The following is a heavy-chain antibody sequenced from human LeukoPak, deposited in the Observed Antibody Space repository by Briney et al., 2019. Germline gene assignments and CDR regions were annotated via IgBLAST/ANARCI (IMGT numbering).Heavy chain of an antibody. Sequence: SETLSLTCSVSGDSITSYAWWSWVRQPPGKGLEWIGEIHLNGITNYNPSLKSRVTMSIDKSNNQFSLNLSSVTAADTAVYYCARVISSAWRQNDLWGRGTLVTV. J-gene: IGHJ5*02. V-gene: IGHV4-4*02. CDR2: IHLNGIT. CDR1: GDSITSYAW. CDR3: ARVISSAWRQNDL. D-gene: IGHD3-22*01.